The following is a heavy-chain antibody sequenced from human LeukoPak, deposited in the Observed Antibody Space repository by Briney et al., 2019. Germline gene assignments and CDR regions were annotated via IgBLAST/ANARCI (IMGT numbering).Heavy chain of an antibody. Sequence: ASVKVSCKASGYSLSDYHLHWVRQAPGQGLEWMGDINPGNGATKYAQKFQGRVTMTRDTSISTVYMDLSELTPDDTAVYYCARDPQYTFGYPTYDCWGQGTLVTVSS. J-gene: IGHJ4*02. CDR1: GYSLSDYH. D-gene: IGHD2-2*03. CDR3: ARDPQYTFGYPTYDC. V-gene: IGHV1-2*02. CDR2: INPGNGAT.